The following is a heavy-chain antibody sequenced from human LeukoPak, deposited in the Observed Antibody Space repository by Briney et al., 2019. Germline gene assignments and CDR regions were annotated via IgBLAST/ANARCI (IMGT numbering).Heavy chain of an antibody. D-gene: IGHD6-19*01. V-gene: IGHV4-61*02. CDR1: GGSISSGSYY. CDR3: ARRKYSSGWYFDY. J-gene: IGHJ4*02. Sequence: SETLSLTCTVSGGSISSGSYYWSWIRQPAGKGLEWIGRIYTSGSTNYNPSLKSRVTISVDTSKNQFSLKLNSVTAADTAVYYCARRKYSSGWYFDYWGQGTLVTVSS. CDR2: IYTSGST.